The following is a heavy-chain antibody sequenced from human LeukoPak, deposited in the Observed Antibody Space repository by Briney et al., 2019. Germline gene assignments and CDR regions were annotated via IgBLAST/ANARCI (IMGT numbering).Heavy chain of an antibody. V-gene: IGHV3-15*01. Sequence: PGGSLRLSCAASGFTFSNAWMSWVRQAPGKGLEWVGRIKSKTDGGTTDYAAPVKGRFTISRDDSKNTLYLQMNSLKTEDTAVYYSTFRVYYYDSSGYPYWGQGTLVTVSS. CDR1: GFTFSNAW. CDR2: IKSKTDGGTT. D-gene: IGHD3-22*01. J-gene: IGHJ4*02. CDR3: TFRVYYYDSSGYPY.